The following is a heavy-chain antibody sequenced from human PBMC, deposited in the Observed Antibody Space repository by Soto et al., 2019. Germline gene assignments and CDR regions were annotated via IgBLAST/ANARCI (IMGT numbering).Heavy chain of an antibody. J-gene: IGHJ4*02. CDR3: ARDGYSYGFDY. V-gene: IGHV3-48*02. CDR1: GFTFSSYS. D-gene: IGHD5-18*01. CDR2: ISSSSSTI. Sequence: EVQLVESGGGLVQPGGSLRLSCAASGFTFSSYSMNWVRQAPGKGLEWVSYISSSSSTIYYADSVKGRFTISRDNAKNSQYLQMNRLRDEDTAVYYCARDGYSYGFDYWGQGTLVTVSS.